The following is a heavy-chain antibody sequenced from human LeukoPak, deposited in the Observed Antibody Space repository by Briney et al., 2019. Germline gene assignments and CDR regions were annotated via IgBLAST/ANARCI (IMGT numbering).Heavy chain of an antibody. D-gene: IGHD6-6*01. CDR3: ATSSGSDFQH. J-gene: IGHJ1*01. V-gene: IGHV4-34*08. CDR1: GFTFSSYW. CDR2: INHSGST. Sequence: GSLRLSCAASGFTFSSYWMSWIRQPPGKGLEWIGEINHSGSTNYNPSLKSRVTISVDTSKNQFSLKLSSVTAADTAVYYCATSSGSDFQHWGQGTLVTVSS.